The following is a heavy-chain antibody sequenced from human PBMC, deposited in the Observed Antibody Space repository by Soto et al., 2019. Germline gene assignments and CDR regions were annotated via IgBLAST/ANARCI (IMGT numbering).Heavy chain of an antibody. CDR1: GFTFSSYS. D-gene: IGHD3-9*01. J-gene: IGHJ4*02. Sequence: EVQLVESGGGLVQPGGSLRLSCAASGFTFSSYSMNWVRQAPGKGLEWVSYISSSSSTIYYADSVKGRFTISRDNAKNTLYLQMNSLRAEDTAVYYCAREGRYLDWGAFDYWGQGTLVTVSS. CDR3: AREGRYLDWGAFDY. CDR2: ISSSSSTI. V-gene: IGHV3-48*01.